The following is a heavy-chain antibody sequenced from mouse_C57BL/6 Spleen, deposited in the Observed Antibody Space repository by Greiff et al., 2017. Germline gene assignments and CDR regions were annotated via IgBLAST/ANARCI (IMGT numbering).Heavy chain of an antibody. CDR3: ANYYGSRPYAMDY. D-gene: IGHD1-1*01. V-gene: IGHV5-17*01. CDR1: GFTFSDYG. J-gene: IGHJ4*01. Sequence: VQLKESGGGLVKPGGSLKLSCAASGFTFSDYGMHWVRQAPEKGLEWVAYISSGSSTIYYADTVKGRFTISRDNAKNTLFLQMTSLRSEDTAMYYCANYYGSRPYAMDYWGQGTSVTVSS. CDR2: ISSGSSTI.